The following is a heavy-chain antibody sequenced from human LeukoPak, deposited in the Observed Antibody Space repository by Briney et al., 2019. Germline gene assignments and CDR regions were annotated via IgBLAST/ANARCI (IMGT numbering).Heavy chain of an antibody. CDR2: IIPIFGTA. CDR3: ASTGMATIYTPFDY. Sequence: GASVKVSCKASGGTFSSYAISWVRQAPGQGLEWMGGIIPIFGTANYAQKFQGRVTITTDESTSTAYMELSSLRSEDTAVYYCASTGMATIYTPFDYWGQGTLVTVSS. J-gene: IGHJ4*02. CDR1: GGTFSSYA. D-gene: IGHD5-24*01. V-gene: IGHV1-69*05.